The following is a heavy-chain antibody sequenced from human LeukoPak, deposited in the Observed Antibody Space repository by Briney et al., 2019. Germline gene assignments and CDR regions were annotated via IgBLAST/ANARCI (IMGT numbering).Heavy chain of an antibody. J-gene: IGHJ4*02. CDR2: ISGSGGST. V-gene: IGHV3-23*01. Sequence: GGSLRLSCTASGFTFSSYAMSWVRQAPGKGLEWVSGISGSGGSTYYTDSVKGRFTISRDNSKNTLYLQMNSLRPDDTAVYYCAKIAASDPIDFWGQGTLVTVSS. CDR3: AKIAASDPIDF. CDR1: GFTFSSYA. D-gene: IGHD6-13*01.